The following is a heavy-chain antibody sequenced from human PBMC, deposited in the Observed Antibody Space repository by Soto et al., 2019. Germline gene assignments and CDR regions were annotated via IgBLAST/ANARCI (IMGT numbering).Heavy chain of an antibody. J-gene: IGHJ6*02. V-gene: IGHV3-30*18. D-gene: IGHD6-19*01. CDR2: ISYDGSNK. CDR1: GFTFSSYG. Sequence: LSLTCAASGFTFSSYGMHWVRQAPGKGLEWVAVISYDGSNKYYADSVKGRFTISRDNSKNTLYLQMNSLRAEDTAVYYCAKPQYSSGWYYYYGMDVWGQGTTVTVSS. CDR3: AKPQYSSGWYYYYGMDV.